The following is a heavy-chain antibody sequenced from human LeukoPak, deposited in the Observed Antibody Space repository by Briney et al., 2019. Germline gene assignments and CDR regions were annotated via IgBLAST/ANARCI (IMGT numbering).Heavy chain of an antibody. Sequence: GGSLRLSCAASGYTFSSYSMNWVRQAPGKGLEWVSYISSSSSTIYYADSVKGRFNISRDNAKNSLYLQMNSLRAEDTAVYYCASEVAAAGIDYWGQGTLVTVSS. D-gene: IGHD6-13*01. CDR2: ISSSSSTI. J-gene: IGHJ4*02. V-gene: IGHV3-48*01. CDR1: GYTFSSYS. CDR3: ASEVAAAGIDY.